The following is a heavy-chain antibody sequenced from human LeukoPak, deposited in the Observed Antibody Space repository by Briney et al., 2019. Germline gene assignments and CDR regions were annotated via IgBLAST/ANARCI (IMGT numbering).Heavy chain of an antibody. CDR2: IYSSGST. D-gene: IGHD3-10*01. CDR1: GVSISSSSYY. Sequence: SETLSLTCTVSGVSISSSSYYWGWIRQPPGKGLEWIGSIYSSGSTYYNSSLKSRVTISIDTSKNQFSLKLSSVTAADTAVYYCARRGPPRTLLRGVKSGWFDPWGQGTLVTVSS. V-gene: IGHV4-39*01. J-gene: IGHJ5*02. CDR3: ARRGPPRTLLRGVKSGWFDP.